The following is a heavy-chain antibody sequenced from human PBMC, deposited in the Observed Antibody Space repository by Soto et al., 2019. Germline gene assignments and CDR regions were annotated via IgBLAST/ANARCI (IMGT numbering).Heavy chain of an antibody. D-gene: IGHD6-25*01. CDR1: GFTFSSYG. J-gene: IGHJ4*02. V-gene: IGHV3-30*18. Sequence: QVPLVESGGGVVQPGRSLRLSCAASGFTFSSYGMHWVRQAPGKGLEWVAVISYDGSNKYYADSVKGRFTISRDNSKNTLYLQMNSLRAEDTAVYYCAKDQGRGLPADYFDSWGQGTLVTVSS. CDR3: AKDQGRGLPADYFDS. CDR2: ISYDGSNK.